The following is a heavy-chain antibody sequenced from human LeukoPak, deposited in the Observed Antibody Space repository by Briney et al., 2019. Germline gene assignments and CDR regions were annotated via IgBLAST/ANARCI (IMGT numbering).Heavy chain of an antibody. CDR3: ARDFEYCSGGSCYSFDY. CDR2: INAGNGNT. D-gene: IGHD2-15*01. J-gene: IGHJ4*02. V-gene: IGHV1-3*03. Sequence: GASVKVSCKASGYTFTSYAMHWVRQAPGQRLEWMGWINAGNGNTKYSQEFQGRVTITRDTSASTAYMELSSLRSEDMAVYYCARDFEYCSGGSCYSFDYWGQGTLVTVSS. CDR1: GYTFTSYA.